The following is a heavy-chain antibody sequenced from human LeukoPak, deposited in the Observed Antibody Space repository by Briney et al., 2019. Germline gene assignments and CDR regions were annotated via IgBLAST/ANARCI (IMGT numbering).Heavy chain of an antibody. D-gene: IGHD1-7*01. CDR2: ISWNSGSI. CDR1: GFTFDDYA. J-gene: IGHJ4*02. Sequence: GRSLRLSCAASGFTFDDYAMHWVRQAPGKGLEWVSGISWNSGSIGYADSVKGRFTISRDNAKNSLYLQMNSLRAEDMALYYCAKDISTTLTYYFDYWGQGTLVTVSS. V-gene: IGHV3-9*03. CDR3: AKDISTTLTYYFDY.